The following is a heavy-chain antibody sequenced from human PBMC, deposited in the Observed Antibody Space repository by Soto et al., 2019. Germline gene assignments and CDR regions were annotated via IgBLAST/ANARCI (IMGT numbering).Heavy chain of an antibody. CDR3: ARDREQLGYYFDY. CDR2: ISYDGSNK. CDR1: GFTFSSYA. Sequence: GSLLLPCAASGFTFSSYAMHWVRQAPGKGLEWVAVISYDGSNKYYADSVKGRFTISRDNSKNTLYLQMNSLRAEDTAVYYCARDREQLGYYFDYWGQGTLVTVYS. D-gene: IGHD6-13*01. J-gene: IGHJ4*02. V-gene: IGHV3-30-3*01.